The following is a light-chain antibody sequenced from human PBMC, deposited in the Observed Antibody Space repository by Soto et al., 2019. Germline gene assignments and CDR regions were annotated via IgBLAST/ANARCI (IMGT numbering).Light chain of an antibody. CDR2: GAS. Sequence: DIQMTQSPSSVSASVGERVTMTWRASQSISSWLAWYQQKPGKAPKLLIYGASTLQSGVPSRFSGSGSGTEFTLTISSLLQPEDFATYYCQQLNSYPITFGQGTRLEIK. J-gene: IGKJ5*01. CDR3: QQLNSYPIT. V-gene: IGKV1-9*01. CDR1: QSISSW.